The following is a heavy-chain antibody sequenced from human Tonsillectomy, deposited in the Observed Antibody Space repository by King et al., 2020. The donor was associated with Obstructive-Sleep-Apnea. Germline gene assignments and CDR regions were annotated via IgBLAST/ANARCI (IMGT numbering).Heavy chain of an antibody. V-gene: IGHV4-31*03. CDR3: ARDKSGSYRTQGYFDS. D-gene: IGHD1-26*01. CDR2: IYYNGDT. CDR1: GGSISRGGYY. Sequence: QLQESGPGLVKPSQTLSLTCTVSGGSISRGGYYWRWIRQHPGKGLEWIGYIYYNGDTYYNPSLKSRVTISVDTSKNQFSLKLSSVTAADTAVYYCARDKSGSYRTQGYFDSWGQGSLVTVSS. J-gene: IGHJ4*02.